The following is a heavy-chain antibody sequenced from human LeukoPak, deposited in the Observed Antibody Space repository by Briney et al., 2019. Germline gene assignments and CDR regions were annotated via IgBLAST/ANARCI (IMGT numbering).Heavy chain of an antibody. CDR1: GYTFTGYY. Sequence: GASVKVSCKASGYTFTGYYMHWVRQAPGQGLEWMGWINPNSGGTNYAQKFQGRVTMTRDTSISTAYMELSRLRSDDTAVYYCARGRMTTVTTLSYWGQGTLVTVSS. CDR3: ARGRMTTVTTLSY. V-gene: IGHV1-2*02. CDR2: INPNSGGT. D-gene: IGHD4-17*01. J-gene: IGHJ4*02.